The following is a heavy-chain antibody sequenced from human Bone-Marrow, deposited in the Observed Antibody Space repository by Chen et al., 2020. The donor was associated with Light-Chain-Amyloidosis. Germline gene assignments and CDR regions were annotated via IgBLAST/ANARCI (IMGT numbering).Heavy chain of an antibody. CDR3: ARRRDGYNFDY. J-gene: IGHJ4*02. Sequence: EVQLEQSGPEVKKPGESLKISWTGSGYTFPNYWTGWVRQMPGKGLEWMGVIYPDDSDARYSPSFEGQVTISADKSITTAYLQWRSLKASDTAMYYCARRRDGYNFDYWGQGTLVTVSS. D-gene: IGHD5-12*01. V-gene: IGHV5-51*01. CDR1: GYTFPNYW. CDR2: IYPDDSDA.